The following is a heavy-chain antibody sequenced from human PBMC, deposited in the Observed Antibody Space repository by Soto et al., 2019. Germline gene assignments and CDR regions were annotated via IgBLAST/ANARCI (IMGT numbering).Heavy chain of an antibody. J-gene: IGHJ5*02. CDR3: ARAPIAVAGIFWFDP. CDR1: GFTLSSYS. Sequence: EVQLVESGGGLVQPGGSLRLSCAASGFTLSSYSINWVRQAPGKGLEWVSYISSSSSTIYYADSVKGRFTISRDNAKNSLYLQMNSLRAEDTAVYYCARAPIAVAGIFWFDPWGQGTLVTVSS. V-gene: IGHV3-48*01. D-gene: IGHD6-19*01. CDR2: ISSSSSTI.